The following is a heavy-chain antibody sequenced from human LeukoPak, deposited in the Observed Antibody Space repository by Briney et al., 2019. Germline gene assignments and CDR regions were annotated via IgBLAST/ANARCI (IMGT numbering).Heavy chain of an antibody. Sequence: KPSETLSLTCAVYGGSFSDYYLNWIRQPPGKGLEWIGEINHSGITNYIASLKSRVTISVDTSKNQFSLKLSSVSAADTAVYYCARGDAKTTIIGGWFDPWGQGTLVTVSS. V-gene: IGHV4-34*01. D-gene: IGHD1-20*01. CDR1: GGSFSDYY. J-gene: IGHJ5*02. CDR3: ARGDAKTTIIGGWFDP. CDR2: INHSGIT.